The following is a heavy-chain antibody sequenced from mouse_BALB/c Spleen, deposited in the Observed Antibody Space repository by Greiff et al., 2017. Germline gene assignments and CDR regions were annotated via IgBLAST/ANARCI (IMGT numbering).Heavy chain of an antibody. CDR1: GFTFSDYY. Sequence: EVMLVESGGGLVKPGGSLKLSCAASGFTFSDYYMYWVRQTPEKRLEWVATISDGGSYTYYPDSVKGRFTISRDNAKNNLYLQMSSLKSEDTAMYYCAREGTYYGGFAYWGQGTLVTVSA. CDR3: AREGTYYGGFAY. J-gene: IGHJ3*01. D-gene: IGHD2-10*01. V-gene: IGHV5-4*02. CDR2: ISDGGSYT.